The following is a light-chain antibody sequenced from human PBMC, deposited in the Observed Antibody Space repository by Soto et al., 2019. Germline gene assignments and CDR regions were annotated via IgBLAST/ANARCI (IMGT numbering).Light chain of an antibody. CDR2: EVS. J-gene: IGLJ3*02. CDR1: SSDVGSYNL. CDR3: CSYAGSSTLWV. V-gene: IGLV2-23*02. Sequence: QSALTQPASVSGSPGQSITISCTGTSSDVGSYNLVSWYQQHPGKAPKLMIYEVSKRPSGVSNRFSGSKSGNTASLTISELQAEDEADYYCCSYAGSSTLWVFGGGTKLTVL.